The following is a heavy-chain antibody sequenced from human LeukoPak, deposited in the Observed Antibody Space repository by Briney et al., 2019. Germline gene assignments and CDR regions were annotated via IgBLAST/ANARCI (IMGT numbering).Heavy chain of an antibody. D-gene: IGHD3-22*01. CDR1: DDSISSRSYY. V-gene: IGHV4-39*01. CDR2: IYYSGST. J-gene: IGHJ6*03. CDR3: ARTYYYDSSYYQPPLYYYYYYMDV. Sequence: PSETLSLTCTVSDDSISSRSYYWGWIRQPPGKGLEWIGMIYYSGSTYNNPSLKSRATISVDTSENQFSLELSSVTAADTAVYYCARTYYYDSSYYQPPLYYYYYYMDVWGKGTTVTVSS.